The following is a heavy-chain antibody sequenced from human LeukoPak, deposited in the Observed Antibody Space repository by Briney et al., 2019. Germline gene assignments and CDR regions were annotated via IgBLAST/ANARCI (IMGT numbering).Heavy chain of an antibody. CDR3: AIVPGKNYYGSGSKYYYYYGMDV. J-gene: IGHJ6*02. CDR2: INPNSGGT. V-gene: IGHV1-2*02. D-gene: IGHD3-10*01. Sequence: ASVKVSCKASGYTFTGYYMRWVRQAPGQGLEWMGWINPNSGGTYYAQKLQGRVTMTRDTTISTAYMELSRLRSDDTAVYYCAIVPGKNYYGSGSKYYYYYGMDVWGQGTTVTVSS. CDR1: GYTFTGYY.